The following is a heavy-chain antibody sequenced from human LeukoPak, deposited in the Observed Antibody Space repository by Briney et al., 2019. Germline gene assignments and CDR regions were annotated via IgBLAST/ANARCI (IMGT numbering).Heavy chain of an antibody. CDR2: ISYDGSNK. J-gene: IGHJ3*02. V-gene: IGHV3-30*18. Sequence: GRSLRLSCPASGFTFSSYGMHWVRQAPGKGLEWVAVISYDGSNKYYADSVKGRFTISRDNSKNTLYLQMNSLRAEDTAVYYCAKVTKIVYSSGWLDAFDIWGQGTMVTVSS. CDR1: GFTFSSYG. D-gene: IGHD6-19*01. CDR3: AKVTKIVYSSGWLDAFDI.